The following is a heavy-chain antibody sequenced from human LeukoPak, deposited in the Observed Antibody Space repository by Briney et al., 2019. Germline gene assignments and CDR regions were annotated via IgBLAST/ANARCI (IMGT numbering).Heavy chain of an antibody. CDR2: IRGDGGMT. CDR3: ARENLAAAADY. D-gene: IGHD6-25*01. V-gene: IGHV3-74*01. CDR1: EFTFSAYW. Sequence: GGSLRLSCAASEFTFSAYWMHWVRQAPGKGLVWVSRIRGDGGMTNYADSVEGRFTISRDNAKNTLYLQMNSLRLEDTAVYYCARENLAAAADYWGQGTVVTVSS. J-gene: IGHJ4*02.